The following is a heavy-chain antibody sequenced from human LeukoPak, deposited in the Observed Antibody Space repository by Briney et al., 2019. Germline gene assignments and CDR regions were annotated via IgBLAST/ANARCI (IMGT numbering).Heavy chain of an antibody. CDR2: ISWNSGSI. D-gene: IGHD3-22*01. Sequence: GGSLRLSCAASGFTFDDYAMHWVRQAPGKGLEWVSGISWNSGSIGYADSVKGRFTISRDNAKNSLYLQMNSLRAEDTALYYCARGSYYYDSSGYYFDYWGQGTLVTVSS. J-gene: IGHJ4*02. CDR3: ARGSYYYDSSGYYFDY. CDR1: GFTFDDYA. V-gene: IGHV3-9*01.